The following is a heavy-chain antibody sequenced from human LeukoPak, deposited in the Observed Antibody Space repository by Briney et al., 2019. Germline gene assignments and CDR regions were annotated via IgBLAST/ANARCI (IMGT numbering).Heavy chain of an antibody. CDR2: IYYSGST. J-gene: IGHJ4*02. V-gene: IGHV4-59*01. CDR3: ARIPPAVRYFDY. D-gene: IGHD4-17*01. Sequence: SETLSLTCTVSGGSISNSYWSWIRQPPGKGLEWIGYIYYSGSTNYNPSLKSRVTISVDTSKNQFSLKLSSVTAADTAAYYCARIPPAVRYFDYWGQGTLVTVSS. CDR1: GGSISNSY.